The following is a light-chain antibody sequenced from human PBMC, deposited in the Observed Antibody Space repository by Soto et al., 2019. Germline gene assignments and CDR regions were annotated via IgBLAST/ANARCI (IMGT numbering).Light chain of an antibody. Sequence: EIVLTQSPATLSLSPGERATLSCRASQSVSSYLAWYQQKPGQAPRLLIYDASNRATGIPARFSGSGSGTDFTLTISILAPEDFAVYYFQQRSNWPRTFGQGIQVELK. CDR2: DAS. V-gene: IGKV3-11*01. J-gene: IGKJ1*01. CDR3: QQRSNWPRT. CDR1: QSVSSY.